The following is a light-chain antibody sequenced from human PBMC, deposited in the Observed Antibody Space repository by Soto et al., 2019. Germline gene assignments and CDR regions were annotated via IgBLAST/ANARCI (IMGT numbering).Light chain of an antibody. CDR1: QSVSSR. V-gene: IGKV3-20*01. Sequence: EIVMTQSPGTLSLSPGERATLSCRASQSVSSRLAWYQQKPGQAPRLLISGASSRATGIPDRFSGSGFGTDFTLTISRLEPEDFALYYCQHYAGGSRITFGQGTRLDIK. J-gene: IGKJ5*01. CDR2: GAS. CDR3: QHYAGGSRIT.